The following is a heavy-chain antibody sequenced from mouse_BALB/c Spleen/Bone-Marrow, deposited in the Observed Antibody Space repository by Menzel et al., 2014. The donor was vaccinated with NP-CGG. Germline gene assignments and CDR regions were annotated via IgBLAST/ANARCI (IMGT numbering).Heavy chain of an antibody. J-gene: IGHJ3*01. D-gene: IGHD2-4*01. CDR1: GFTFNNYG. V-gene: IGHV5-9-2*01. Sequence: DVMLVESGGGLVKSGGSLKLSCAASGFTFNNYGMSWVRQTPEKRLEWVATISGGGSYTFYPDSVKGRITISRDNAKNDLYLQLRSLRSEDTALYYCARHAYYDQTEVSFVYWGQGTLVTVSA. CDR3: ARHAYYDQTEVSFVY. CDR2: ISGGGSYT.